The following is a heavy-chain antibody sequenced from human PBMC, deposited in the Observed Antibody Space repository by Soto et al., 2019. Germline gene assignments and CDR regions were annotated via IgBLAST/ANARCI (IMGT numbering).Heavy chain of an antibody. CDR3: ARESGGATATLDYYYFYMDV. V-gene: IGHV1-2*04. J-gene: IGHJ6*03. D-gene: IGHD5-12*01. CDR2: INPNGGVT. Sequence: QVQLAQSGAEVRKPGASVTVSCRSSGDSFNDYYIHWVRQAPGQGFEWMGWINPNGGVTKYAQKFQGWVSMTRDTSIRTVYMQLSRLRSDDTAVDYCARESGGATATLDYYYFYMDVWGTGTTVTVSS. CDR1: GDSFNDYY.